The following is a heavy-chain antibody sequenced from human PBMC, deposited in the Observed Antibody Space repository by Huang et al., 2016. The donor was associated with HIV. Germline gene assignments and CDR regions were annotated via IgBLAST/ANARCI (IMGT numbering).Heavy chain of an antibody. Sequence: QVQLVQSGSEFKKPGASVRVSCKASGYSFSDYAVNWVRQAPGQGLEWMGWINTKTGNATYVQGFRGRFVFSLDTSVKTAYLHISSLKTKDAAVYYCARDARELRDYLVRFNWFAPWGQGTLVTVSS. CDR3: ARDARELRDYLVRFNWFAP. V-gene: IGHV7-4-1*02. CDR1: GYSFSDYA. D-gene: IGHD1-7*01. CDR2: INTKTGNA. J-gene: IGHJ5*02.